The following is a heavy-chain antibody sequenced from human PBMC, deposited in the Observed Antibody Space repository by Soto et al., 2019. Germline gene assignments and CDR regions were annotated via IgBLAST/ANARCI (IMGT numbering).Heavy chain of an antibody. J-gene: IGHJ6*02. CDR2: MNPNSGNT. CDR3: ARWPDGYYYYGMDV. V-gene: IGHV1-8*01. CDR1: GYTFTSYD. Sequence: QVQLVQSGAEVKKPGASVKVSCKASGYTFTSYDINWVRQATGQGLEWMGWMNPNSGNTGYAQKFQGRVNMTRNTSISTDYMELSSLRSEDTAVYYCARWPDGYYYYGMDVWGQGTTVTVSS.